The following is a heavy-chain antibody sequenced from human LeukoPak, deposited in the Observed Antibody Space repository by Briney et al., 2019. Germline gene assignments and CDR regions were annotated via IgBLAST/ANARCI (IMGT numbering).Heavy chain of an antibody. J-gene: IGHJ4*02. D-gene: IGHD6-13*01. CDR1: GYTFTGYY. CDR3: ARSSSWAGGDY. Sequence: ASVKVSCKASGYTFTGYYMHWVRRAPGQGLEWMGWINPNSGGTNYAQKFQGRVTMTRDTSISTAYMELSRLRSDDTAVYCCARSSSWAGGDYWGQGTLVTVSS. CDR2: INPNSGGT. V-gene: IGHV1-2*02.